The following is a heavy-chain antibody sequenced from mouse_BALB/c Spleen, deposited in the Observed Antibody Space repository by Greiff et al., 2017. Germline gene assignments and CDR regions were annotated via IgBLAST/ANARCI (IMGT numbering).Heavy chain of an antibody. D-gene: IGHD2-3*01. J-gene: IGHJ3*01. CDR3: TRDNSSDGYFAY. V-gene: IGHV5-6-4*01. CDR1: GFTFSSYT. Sequence: EVHLVESGGGLVKPGGSLKLSCAASGFTFSSYTMSWVRQTPEKRLEWVATISSGGSYTYYPDSVKGRFTISRDNAKNTLYLQMSSLKSEDTAMYYCTRDNSSDGYFAYWGQGTLVTVSA. CDR2: ISSGGSYT.